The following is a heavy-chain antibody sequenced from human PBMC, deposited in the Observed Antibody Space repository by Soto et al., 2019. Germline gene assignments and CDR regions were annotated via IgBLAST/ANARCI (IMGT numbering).Heavy chain of an antibody. CDR3: AKGGGVVYCGGDCYPSGSYYYYYGMDV. V-gene: IGHV3-23*01. CDR1: GFTFSSYA. D-gene: IGHD2-21*02. Sequence: GGSLRLSCAASGFTFSSYAMSWVRQAPGKGLEWVSAISGSGGSTHYADSVKGRFTISRDNSKNTLYLQMNSLRAEDTAVYYCAKGGGVVYCGGDCYPSGSYYYYYGMDVWGQGTTVTVSS. CDR2: ISGSGGST. J-gene: IGHJ6*02.